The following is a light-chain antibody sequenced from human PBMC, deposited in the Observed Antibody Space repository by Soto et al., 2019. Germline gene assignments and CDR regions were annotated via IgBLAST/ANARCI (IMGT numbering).Light chain of an antibody. CDR3: SSYTSSTTSVV. Sequence: QSVLTQPASVSGSPGQSITISCTGTSSDVGSYNLVSWYQQHPGKAPRLMIYEGSERPPGVSNRFSGSESGNTASLTISGLQAEDEADYYCSSYTSSTTSVVFGGGTKLTVL. V-gene: IGLV2-14*02. J-gene: IGLJ2*01. CDR1: SSDVGSYNL. CDR2: EGS.